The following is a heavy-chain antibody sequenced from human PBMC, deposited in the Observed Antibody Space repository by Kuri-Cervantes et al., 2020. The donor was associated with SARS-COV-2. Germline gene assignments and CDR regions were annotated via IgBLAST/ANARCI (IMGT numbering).Heavy chain of an antibody. Sequence: SVKVSCKASGGTFNNYTISWVRQAPGQGLEWMGGIIPIFGPANYAQKFQGRVTITADESTSTAYMELSSLRSDDTVVYYCARDLDRYSSSWYNWFDPWGQGTLVTVSS. V-gene: IGHV1-69*13. D-gene: IGHD6-13*01. CDR3: ARDLDRYSSSWYNWFDP. CDR2: IIPIFGPA. J-gene: IGHJ5*02. CDR1: GGTFNNYT.